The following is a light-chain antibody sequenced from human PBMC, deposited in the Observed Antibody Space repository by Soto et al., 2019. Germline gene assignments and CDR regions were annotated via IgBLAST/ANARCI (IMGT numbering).Light chain of an antibody. CDR3: RQAYSMPQT. CDR1: QSVSTC. V-gene: IGKV1-39*01. Sequence: DIQMTQSPSSLSASVGERVTITCRASQSVSTCLNWYQQKPGQAHKLLIYAASTLQSGVPSRFSGRVSVTNFTLTIRSLYYEEFASYHCRQAYSMPQTFGQGTMVVIK. J-gene: IGKJ1*01. CDR2: AAS.